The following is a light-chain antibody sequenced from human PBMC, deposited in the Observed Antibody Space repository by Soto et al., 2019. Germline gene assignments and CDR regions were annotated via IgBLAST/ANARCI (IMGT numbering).Light chain of an antibody. J-gene: IGKJ4*01. Sequence: DIQMTQSLSTLSASVGDRVTITCRASQSISSWLAWYLQKPGKAPKLLIYKASSLESGVPSRFSGSGSGTEFTLTSSSLHPEDLSTYYCQQDNSYALTFGGGTKGEIK. CDR3: QQDNSYALT. CDR1: QSISSW. CDR2: KAS. V-gene: IGKV1-5*03.